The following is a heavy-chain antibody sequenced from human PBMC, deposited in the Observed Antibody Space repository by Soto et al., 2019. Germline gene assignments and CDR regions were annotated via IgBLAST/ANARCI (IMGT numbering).Heavy chain of an antibody. D-gene: IGHD4-17*01. CDR3: ARWDGDYVFDY. CDR2: IYYSGNT. CDR1: GGSISSGDYY. V-gene: IGHV4-31*03. Sequence: QVQLQESGPGLVKPSQTLSLTCTVSGGSISSGDYYWSWIRQHPGKGLEWIGYIYYSGNTYFNPSLQSRVTISVDTSTNQFYLKLSSVTAADTAVYYCARWDGDYVFDYWGQGTLVTVSS. J-gene: IGHJ4*02.